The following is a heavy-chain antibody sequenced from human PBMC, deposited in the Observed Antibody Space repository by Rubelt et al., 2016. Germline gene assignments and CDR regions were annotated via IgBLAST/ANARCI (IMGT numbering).Heavy chain of an antibody. J-gene: IGHJ5*02. CDR3: ARGRWDNWFDP. CDR2: VHSSGTT. V-gene: IGHV4-59*01. Sequence: QVQLQESGPGLVKPSETLSLICTVSGGSISSNYWSWIRQPPGKGLDWIGYVHSSGTTNYNPSLQSRVTMSVYRSRNHCSLRLTSGTAADTAVYYCARGRWDNWFDPWGQGTLVTVSS. D-gene: IGHD4-23*01. CDR1: GGSISSNY.